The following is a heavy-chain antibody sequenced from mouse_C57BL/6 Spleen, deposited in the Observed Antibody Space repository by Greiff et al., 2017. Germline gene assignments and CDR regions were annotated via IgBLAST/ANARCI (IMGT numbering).Heavy chain of an antibody. CDR1: GFNIKDDY. D-gene: IGHD1-1*01. CDR2: IDPENGDT. V-gene: IGHV14-4*01. Sequence: EVKLQQSGAELVRPGASVKLSCTASGFNIKDDYMHWVKQRPEQGLEWIGWIDPENGDTEYASKFQGKATITADTSSNTADLQLSSLTSEDTAVYYCTTDYGSSYGYWGQGTTLTVSS. J-gene: IGHJ2*01. CDR3: TTDYGSSYGY.